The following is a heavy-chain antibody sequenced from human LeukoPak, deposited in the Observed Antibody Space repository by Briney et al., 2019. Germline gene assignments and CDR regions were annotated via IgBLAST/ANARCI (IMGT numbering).Heavy chain of an antibody. J-gene: IGHJ4*02. Sequence: SETLSLTCTVSDVSISSGSYYWSWIRQPAGKGLEWIGRIYTSGGTNDNPSLKSRVTISVDTSKNQFSLKLSSVTAADTAVYYCALEGDYWGQGTLVTVSS. CDR2: IYTSGGT. V-gene: IGHV4-61*02. CDR3: ALEGDY. CDR1: DVSISSGSYY.